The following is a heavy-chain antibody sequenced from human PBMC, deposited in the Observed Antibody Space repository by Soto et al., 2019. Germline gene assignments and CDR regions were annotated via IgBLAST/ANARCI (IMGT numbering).Heavy chain of an antibody. CDR2: INPSGGST. D-gene: IGHD6-19*01. CDR1: GYRLTSYY. CDR3: ARSGDGAVAGTVDY. J-gene: IGHJ4*02. V-gene: IGHV1-46*01. Sequence: ASVKVSCKECGYRLTSYYMHWVRQAPGQGLEWMGIINPSGGSTSYAQKFQGRVTMTRDTSTSTVYMELSSLRSEDTAVYYCARSGDGAVAGTVDYWGQGTLVTVSS.